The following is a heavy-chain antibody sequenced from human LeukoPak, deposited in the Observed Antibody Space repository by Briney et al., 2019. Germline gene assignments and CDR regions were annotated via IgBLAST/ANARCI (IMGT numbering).Heavy chain of an antibody. Sequence: GGSLRLSCTTSGFTFDSYWMSWVRQAPGKGLEWVANIKEDGSEKYYADSVKGRFTISRDNSKNTLYLQMNSLRAEDTAVYYCAKEGSFGELYGMDVWGQGTTVTVSS. V-gene: IGHV3-7*01. J-gene: IGHJ6*02. CDR1: GFTFDSYW. D-gene: IGHD3-10*01. CDR2: IKEDGSEK. CDR3: AKEGSFGELYGMDV.